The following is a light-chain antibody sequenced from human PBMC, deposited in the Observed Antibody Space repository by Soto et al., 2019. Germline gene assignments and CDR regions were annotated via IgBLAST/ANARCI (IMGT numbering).Light chain of an antibody. CDR1: KLGDKY. CDR3: QAWDSSTAWNVE. CDR2: QDS. V-gene: IGLV3-1*01. Sequence: SYELTQPPSVSVSPGQTASITCSGDKLGDKYACWYQQKPGQSPVLVIYQDSKRPSGIPERFSGSNSGNTATLTISGTQAMDEADYYCQAWDSSTAWNVEFGGGTKVTVL. J-gene: IGLJ2*01.